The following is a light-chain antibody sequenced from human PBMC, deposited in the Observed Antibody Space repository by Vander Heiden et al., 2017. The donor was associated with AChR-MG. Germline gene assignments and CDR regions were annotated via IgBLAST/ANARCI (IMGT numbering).Light chain of an antibody. J-gene: IGKJ4*01. CDR3: QQYNNWPLT. Sequence: ELVMPQPPATLSVSPGERATLSCRARQSVSSNLAWYQQKPGQAPRLLIYGASTRATGIPARFSGSGSGTEFTLSISSLQSEDFAVYYCQQYNNWPLTFGGGTKVDIK. CDR1: QSVSSN. CDR2: GAS. V-gene: IGKV3-15*01.